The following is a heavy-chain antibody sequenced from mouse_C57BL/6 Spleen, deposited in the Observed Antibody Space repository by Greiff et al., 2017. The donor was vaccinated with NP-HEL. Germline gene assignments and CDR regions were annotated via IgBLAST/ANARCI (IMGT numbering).Heavy chain of an antibody. D-gene: IGHD2-5*01. V-gene: IGHV5-4*01. Sequence: EVQLVESGGGLVKPGGSLKLSCAASGFTFSSYAMSWVRQTPEKRLEWVATISDGGSYTYYPDNVKGRFTISRDNAKNNLYLQMSHLKSEDTAMYYCARDGHSNFFDYWGQGTTLTVSS. CDR2: ISDGGSYT. J-gene: IGHJ2*01. CDR1: GFTFSSYA. CDR3: ARDGHSNFFDY.